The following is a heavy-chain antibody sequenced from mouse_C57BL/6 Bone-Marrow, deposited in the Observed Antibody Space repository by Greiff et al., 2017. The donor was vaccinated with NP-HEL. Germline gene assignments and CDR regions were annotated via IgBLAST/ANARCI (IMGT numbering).Heavy chain of an antibody. J-gene: IGHJ1*03. Sequence: VQLQQSGAELVRPGTSVKVSCKASGYSFTNYLLEWVKQRPGQGLEWIGVINPGSGGTNYNEKFKGKATLTADKSSSTAYMQLSSLTSEDSAVYFCARYYGSSFYWYFDVWGTGTTVTVSS. V-gene: IGHV1-54*01. CDR1: GYSFTNYL. CDR2: INPGSGGT. CDR3: ARYYGSSFYWYFDV. D-gene: IGHD1-1*01.